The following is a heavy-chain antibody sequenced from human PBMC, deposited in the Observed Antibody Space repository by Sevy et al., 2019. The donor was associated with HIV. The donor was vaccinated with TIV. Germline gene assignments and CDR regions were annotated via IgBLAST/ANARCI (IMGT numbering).Heavy chain of an antibody. J-gene: IGHJ4*02. CDR2: ISHDGRNNK. V-gene: IGHV3-30*03. CDR1: GFTFSDFR. CDR3: ARDRGEILIAAFDY. Sequence: GGSLRLSCAASGFTFSDFRMHWVRQAPGKGLEWVAVISHDGRNNKYNVDSGKGRFTISSDNSKNTLHLQMNSPRAEDTAIYYCARDRGEILIAAFDYWGQGTLVTVSS. D-gene: IGHD3-16*01.